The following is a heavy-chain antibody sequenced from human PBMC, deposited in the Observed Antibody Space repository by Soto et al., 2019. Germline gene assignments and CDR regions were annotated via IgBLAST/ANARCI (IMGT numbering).Heavy chain of an antibody. D-gene: IGHD6-13*01. V-gene: IGHV3-66*01. CDR2: IYSGGST. Sequence: GGSLRLSCAASGFTVSSNYMSWVRQAPGKGLEWVSVIYSGGSTYYADSVKGRFTISRDNSKNTLYLQMNSLRAEDTAVYYCARDRIAAAGSYYYYYYGMDVWGQGTTVTVSS. J-gene: IGHJ6*02. CDR3: ARDRIAAAGSYYYYYYGMDV. CDR1: GFTVSSNY.